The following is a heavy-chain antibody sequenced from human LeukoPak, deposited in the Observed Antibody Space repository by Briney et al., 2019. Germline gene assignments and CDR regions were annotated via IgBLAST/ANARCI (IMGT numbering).Heavy chain of an antibody. CDR2: IYYSGST. CDR3: ARSGYRYGADALDI. J-gene: IGHJ3*02. CDR1: GDSISSYY. Sequence: PSETLSLTCTVSGDSISSYYWSWIRQPPGKGLEWIGYIYYSGSTNYKPSLKSRVTISVDTSENQFSLKLSSVTAADTAVYYCARSGYRYGADALDIWGQGTMVTVSS. V-gene: IGHV4-59*01. D-gene: IGHD5-18*01.